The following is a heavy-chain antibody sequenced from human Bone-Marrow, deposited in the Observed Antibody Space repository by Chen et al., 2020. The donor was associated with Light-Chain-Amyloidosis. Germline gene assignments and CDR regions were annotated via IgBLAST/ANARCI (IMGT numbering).Heavy chain of an antibody. D-gene: IGHD4-17*01. Sequence: EVQLLESGGGLVQPGGSLRLSCSASGFTFSSYAMSWVRQAPGKGLEWVSAISGSGGSTYYADSVKGRFTISRDNSKNTLYLQMNSLRAEDTAVYYCAKDDFYGGNSGTFYFDYWGQGTLVTVSS. J-gene: IGHJ4*02. CDR1: GFTFSSYA. V-gene: IGHV3-23*01. CDR2: ISGSGGST. CDR3: AKDDFYGGNSGTFYFDY.